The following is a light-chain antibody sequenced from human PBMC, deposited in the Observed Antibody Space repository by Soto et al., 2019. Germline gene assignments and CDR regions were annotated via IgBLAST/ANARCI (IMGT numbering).Light chain of an antibody. CDR1: QTISSW. CDR3: QHYNSYSEA. V-gene: IGKV1-5*03. Sequence: DIQITQSPSTRSGSVGXRVTVTCRASQTISSWLPWYQQQPGKAATLLIYKASTLKSGVPSRFSGSGSGTELTLTLSSLQPADFATSYCQHYNSYSEALGQGTTV. J-gene: IGKJ1*01. CDR2: KAS.